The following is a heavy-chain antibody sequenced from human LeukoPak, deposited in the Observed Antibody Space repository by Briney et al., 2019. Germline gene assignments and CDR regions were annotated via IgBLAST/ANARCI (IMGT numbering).Heavy chain of an antibody. V-gene: IGHV3-23*01. CDR1: GFTFDDYA. J-gene: IGHJ5*02. Sequence: PGRSLRLSCAASGFTFDDYAMHWVRQAPGKGLEWVSAISGSGSSTYYADSVKGRFTISRDNSKNTLYLQMNSLRAEDTAVYYCAKEGVRSLWFGELSWFDPWGQGTLVTVSS. D-gene: IGHD3-10*01. CDR3: AKEGVRSLWFGELSWFDP. CDR2: ISGSGSST.